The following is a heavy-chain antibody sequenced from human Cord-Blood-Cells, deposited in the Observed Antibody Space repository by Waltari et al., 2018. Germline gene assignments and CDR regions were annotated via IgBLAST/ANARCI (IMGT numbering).Heavy chain of an antibody. CDR1: GFTLSSYA. J-gene: IGHJ4*02. V-gene: IGHV3-30*04. D-gene: IGHD3-22*01. CDR3: ARDYYDSSGYYY. CDR2: ISYDGSNK. Sequence: QVRLVESGGGVVQPGRSLRLSCAASGFTLSSYAMPWVRQAPGKGLEWVAVISYDGSNKYYADSVKGRFTISRDNSKNTLYLQMNSLRAEDTAVYYCARDYYDSSGYYYWGQGTLVTVSS.